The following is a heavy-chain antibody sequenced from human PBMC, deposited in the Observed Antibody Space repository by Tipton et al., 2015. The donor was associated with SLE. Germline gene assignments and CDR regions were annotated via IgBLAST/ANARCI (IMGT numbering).Heavy chain of an antibody. V-gene: IGHV4-31*03. Sequence: TLSLTCTVSGVSISSGGDYWSWIRHSPGKGLEWIGWIYYSGTTFYTPSLYSRVIISIDASEHQFSLKMTSVTAADTAVYFCARVRTTLANVWFDTWGQGTLVTVSS. CDR1: GVSISSGGDY. CDR2: IYYSGTT. D-gene: IGHD4-11*01. CDR3: ARVRTTLANVWFDT. J-gene: IGHJ5*02.